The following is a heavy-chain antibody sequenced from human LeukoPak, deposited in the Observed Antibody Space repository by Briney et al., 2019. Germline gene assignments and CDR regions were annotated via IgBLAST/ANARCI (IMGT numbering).Heavy chain of an antibody. CDR3: VRHRKTYCTTTRCSYNFDY. CDR2: IYYSGTT. V-gene: IGHV4-39*01. CDR1: GGSISSTAYY. Sequence: SETLSPTCSVSGGSISSTAYYWGWIRQAPGKGLEWIGTIYYSGTTQYNPSLKSRVIISVDTSKNQFSLKVRSVIAADLAVYYCVRHRKTYCTTTRCSYNFDYWGQGALVTLSS. D-gene: IGHD2-2*01. J-gene: IGHJ4*02.